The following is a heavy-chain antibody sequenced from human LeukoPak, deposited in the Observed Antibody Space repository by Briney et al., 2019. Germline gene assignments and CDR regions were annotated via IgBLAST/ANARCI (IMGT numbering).Heavy chain of an antibody. CDR2: ISSSSSDI. V-gene: IGHV3-21*01. D-gene: IGHD3-3*01. CDR3: AQTYYDFWSGYYATGDYYYYYMDV. CDR1: ELTFSSYS. J-gene: IGHJ6*03. Sequence: GGSLRLSCAASELTFSSYSLNWVRQAPGKGLEWVSFISSSSSDIYYADSVKGRFTISRDNAKNSLYLQMNSLRAEDTAVYYCAQTYYDFWSGYYATGDYYYYYMDVWGKGTTVTVSS.